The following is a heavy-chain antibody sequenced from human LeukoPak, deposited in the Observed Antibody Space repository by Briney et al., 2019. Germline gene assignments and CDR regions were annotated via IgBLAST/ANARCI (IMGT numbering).Heavy chain of an antibody. Sequence: ASVKVSCKASGYTFTSYYMHWVRQAPGQGLEWMGIINPSGGSTNYAQKFQGRVTITADKSTSTAYMELSSLRSEDTAVYYCARGARHRSGYSSSWYWFDPWGQGTLVTVSS. CDR2: INPSGGST. V-gene: IGHV1-46*01. J-gene: IGHJ5*02. CDR1: GYTFTSYY. CDR3: ARGARHRSGYSSSWYWFDP. D-gene: IGHD6-13*01.